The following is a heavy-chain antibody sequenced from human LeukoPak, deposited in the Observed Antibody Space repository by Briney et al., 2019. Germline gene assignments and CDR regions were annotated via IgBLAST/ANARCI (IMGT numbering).Heavy chain of an antibody. CDR2: INSDGSST. J-gene: IGHJ6*04. V-gene: IGHV3-74*01. Sequence: GGPLRLSCAASGFTFSSYWMHWVRQAPGKGLVWVSRINSDGSSTSYADSVKGRFTISRDNAKNTLYLRMNSLRAEDTAVYYCAREGIFGVVMDVWGKGTTVTVSS. CDR3: AREGIFGVVMDV. CDR1: GFTFSSYW. D-gene: IGHD3-3*01.